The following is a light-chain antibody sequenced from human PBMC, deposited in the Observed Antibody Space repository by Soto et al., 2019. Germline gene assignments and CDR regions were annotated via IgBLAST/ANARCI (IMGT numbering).Light chain of an antibody. V-gene: IGLV2-8*01. CDR3: SSYAGSNWV. Sequence: QSVLTQPPSASGSPGQSVTISCTGTSSDVGAYNYVSWFQQHPGKAPKLMIYEVSKRPSGVPDRFSGSKSANTASLTVSGLQAEDEADYYCSSYAGSNWVFGGGTQLTVL. CDR1: SSDVGAYNY. CDR2: EVS. J-gene: IGLJ2*01.